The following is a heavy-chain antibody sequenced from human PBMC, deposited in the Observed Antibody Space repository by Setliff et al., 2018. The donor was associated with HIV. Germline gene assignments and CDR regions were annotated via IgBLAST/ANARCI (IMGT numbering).Heavy chain of an antibody. D-gene: IGHD2-2*02. CDR2: INSDGSST. J-gene: IGHJ4*02. V-gene: IGHV3-74*03. CDR1: GFTFSSYW. Sequence: QPGGSLRLSCVASGFTFSSYWMHWVRQVPGKGLMWVSRINSDGSSTTYADSVKGRFTISRDNAKNTLYLQLNSLRADDRAVYYCATLTEYPSRHFANWGQGTLVTVSS. CDR3: ATLTEYPSRHFAN.